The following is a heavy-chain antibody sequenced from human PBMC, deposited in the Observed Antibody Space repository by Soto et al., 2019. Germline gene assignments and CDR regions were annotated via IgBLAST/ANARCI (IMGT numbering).Heavy chain of an antibody. CDR3: ARDKRDLRFLEWSYYFDY. D-gene: IGHD3-3*01. CDR1: GFTFSSCA. J-gene: IGHJ4*02. V-gene: IGHV3-30-3*01. Sequence: QVQLVESGGGVVQPGRSLRLSCAASGFTFSSCAMHWVRQAPGKGLEWVAVISYDGSNKYYADSVKGRFTVSRDNSKNTLYLQVNSLRAVDTAVYYCARDKRDLRFLEWSYYFDYWGQGTLVTVSS. CDR2: ISYDGSNK.